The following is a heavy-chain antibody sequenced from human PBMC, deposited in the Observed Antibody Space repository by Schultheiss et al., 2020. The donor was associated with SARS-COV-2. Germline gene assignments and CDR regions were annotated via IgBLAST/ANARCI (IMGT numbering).Heavy chain of an antibody. Sequence: GESLKISCAASGFTFSSYAMHWVRQAPGKGLEWVSYISSSSSTIYYADSVKGRFTISRDNAKNSLYLQMNSLRAEDTAVYYCARLGLKAARNFDYWGQGTRVTVTS. J-gene: IGHJ4*02. CDR2: ISSSSSTI. CDR1: GFTFSSYA. D-gene: IGHD6-6*01. V-gene: IGHV3-48*01. CDR3: ARLGLKAARNFDY.